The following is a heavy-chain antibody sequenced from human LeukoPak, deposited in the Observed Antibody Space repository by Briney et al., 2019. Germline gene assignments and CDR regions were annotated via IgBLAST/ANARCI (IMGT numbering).Heavy chain of an antibody. CDR3: AGRRIAAAGTSDY. CDR2: INHSGST. V-gene: IGHV4-34*01. J-gene: IGHJ4*02. Sequence: SETLSLTCAVYGGSFSGYYWSWIRQPPGKGLEWIGEINHSGSTNYNPSLKSRVTISVDTSKNQFSLKLSSVTAADTAVYYCAGRRIAAAGTSDYWGQGTLVTVSS. D-gene: IGHD6-13*01. CDR1: GGSFSGYY.